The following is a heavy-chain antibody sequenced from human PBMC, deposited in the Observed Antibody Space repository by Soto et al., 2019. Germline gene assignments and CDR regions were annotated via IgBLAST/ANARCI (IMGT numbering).Heavy chain of an antibody. CDR2: INPSGGST. J-gene: IGHJ4*02. D-gene: IGHD6-19*01. Sequence: ASVKVPCKASGYTFTSYYMHWVRQAPGQGLEWMGIINPSGGSTSYAQKFQGRVTMTRDTSTSTVYMELSSLRSEDTAVYYCARGHGYTSGWYHGLKYYFDYWGQGTLVTVSS. CDR1: GYTFTSYY. V-gene: IGHV1-46*01. CDR3: ARGHGYTSGWYHGLKYYFDY.